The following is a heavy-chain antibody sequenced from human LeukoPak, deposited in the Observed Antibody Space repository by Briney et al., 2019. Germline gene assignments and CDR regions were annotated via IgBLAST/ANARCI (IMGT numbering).Heavy chain of an antibody. J-gene: IGHJ4*02. Sequence: QPGGSLRLSCAPSGFTVRNYAMNWVRQAPGKGREWVSTIRESSGDTYYEYSVQGRFPLSRDISKNTVYLQMNRLRVEDTAVYFCAKRPISGNDKSFDYWGQGTLVTVSS. D-gene: IGHD3-3*01. V-gene: IGHV3-23*01. CDR1: GFTVRNYA. CDR2: IRESSGDT. CDR3: AKRPISGNDKSFDY.